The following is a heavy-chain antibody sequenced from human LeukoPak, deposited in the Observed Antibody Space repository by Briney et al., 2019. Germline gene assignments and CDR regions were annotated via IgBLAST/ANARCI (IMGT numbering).Heavy chain of an antibody. CDR1: GGTFSSYA. CDR2: IIPIFGTA. D-gene: IGHD3-10*01. J-gene: IGHJ4*02. Sequence: SVKVSCKASGGTFSSYAISWVRQAPGQGLEWMGGIIPIFGTANYAQKFQGRVTITADESTSTAYMELSSLRSDDTAVYYCARDPVDYYGSGSYFDYWGQGTLVTVSS. V-gene: IGHV1-69*13. CDR3: ARDPVDYYGSGSYFDY.